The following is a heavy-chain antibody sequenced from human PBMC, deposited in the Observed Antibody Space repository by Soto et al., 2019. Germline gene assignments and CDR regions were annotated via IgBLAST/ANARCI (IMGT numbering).Heavy chain of an antibody. Sequence: GASVKVSCKASGYTFTRYGISWVRQAPGQGLEWMGWISAYNGNTNYAQKFQGRVTMTTDTSTSTVYMELRSLRSDDMAVYFCASRSGQLPYYFDYWDQGTQVTVSS. CDR3: ASRSGQLPYYFDY. D-gene: IGHD6-6*01. CDR2: ISAYNGNT. V-gene: IGHV1-18*03. J-gene: IGHJ4*02. CDR1: GYTFTRYG.